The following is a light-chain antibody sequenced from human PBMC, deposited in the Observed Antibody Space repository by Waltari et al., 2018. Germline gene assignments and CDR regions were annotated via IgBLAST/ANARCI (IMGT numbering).Light chain of an antibody. Sequence: QSVLTQPPSVSGAPGQRVTISCTGGSSTLGAHYPVPWYQHLPGTAPKLLIYGNTNRPSGIPDRFSASMSGVSASLAITGLQPEDEADYYCQSFDNNLRAWVFGGGTKVTVL. V-gene: IGLV1-40*01. J-gene: IGLJ3*02. CDR1: SSTLGAHYP. CDR2: GNT. CDR3: QSFDNNLRAWV.